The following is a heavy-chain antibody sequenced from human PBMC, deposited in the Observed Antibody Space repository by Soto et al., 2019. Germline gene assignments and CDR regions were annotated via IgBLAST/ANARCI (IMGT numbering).Heavy chain of an antibody. J-gene: IGHJ4*02. D-gene: IGHD3-3*01. CDR2: ISPNSGRA. CDR3: VRHYFDFWTDYTDFDY. V-gene: IGHV1-18*04. Sequence: QVQLVQSGAEMKRPGASVKVSCKASGYTFSKYDVSWVRQAPGQGLEWLGLISPNSGRASYSEKFQGRVTMSTDTPTPTAYLELRSLRSDDTAVYYCVRHYFDFWTDYTDFDYWGQGTLVTVSS. CDR1: GYTFSKYD.